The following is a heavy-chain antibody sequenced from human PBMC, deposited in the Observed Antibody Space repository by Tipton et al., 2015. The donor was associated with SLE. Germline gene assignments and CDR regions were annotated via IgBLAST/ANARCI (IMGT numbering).Heavy chain of an antibody. J-gene: IGHJ3*02. CDR3: ARRSWSDAFDI. Sequence: TLSLTCTISGGSITIGCGWGGWIRQPPGKGLEWIGTSHYRGNSYYNPSLKSRVTISVDTSKNQFSLRLTSVTAADTAVYYCARRSWSDAFDIWGQGTMITVSS. CDR2: SHYRGNS. V-gene: IGHV4-39*07. D-gene: IGHD6-13*01. CDR1: GGSITIGCGW.